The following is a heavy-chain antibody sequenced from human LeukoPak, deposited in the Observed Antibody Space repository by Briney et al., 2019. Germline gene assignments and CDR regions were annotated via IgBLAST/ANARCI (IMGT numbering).Heavy chain of an antibody. V-gene: IGHV4-34*01. D-gene: IGHD6-13*01. CDR2: INHSGST. CDR3: ARPSFSSSWYRYYYYGMDV. J-gene: IGHJ6*02. Sequence: PSETLSLTCAVYGGSFSGYYWSWIRQPPGKGLEWIGEINHSGSTNYNPSLKSRVTISVDTSKNQFSLKLSSVTAADTAVYYCARPSFSSSWYRYYYYGMDVWGQGTTVTVSS. CDR1: GGSFSGYY.